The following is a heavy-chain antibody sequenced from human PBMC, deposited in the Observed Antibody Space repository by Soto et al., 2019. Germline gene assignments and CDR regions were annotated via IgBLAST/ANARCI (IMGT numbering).Heavy chain of an antibody. J-gene: IGHJ5*02. V-gene: IGHV4-30-4*01. CDR3: ARGRGEFDA. CDR1: GGSISSGDYY. CDR2: IYYSGST. Sequence: LSLTCTVSGGSISSGDYYWNWIRQPPGKGLEWIGFIYYSGSTYYNPSLESRVTMSVDTSKNQFSLKLSSVTAADTAVYYCARGRGEFDAWGQGTPVTVSS. D-gene: IGHD2-21*01.